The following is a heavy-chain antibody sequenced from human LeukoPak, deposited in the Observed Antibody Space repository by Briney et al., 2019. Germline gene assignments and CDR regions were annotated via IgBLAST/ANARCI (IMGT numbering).Heavy chain of an antibody. CDR2: IIPIFGTA. CDR1: GGTFSSYA. J-gene: IGHJ4*02. CDR3: ARGGSSGFDY. D-gene: IGHD3-22*01. Sequence: SVKVSCKASGGTFSSYAISWVRQAPGQELEWMGRIIPIFGTANYAQKFQGRVTITTDESTSTAYMELSSLRSEDTAVYYCARGGSSGFDYWGQGTLVTVSS. V-gene: IGHV1-69*05.